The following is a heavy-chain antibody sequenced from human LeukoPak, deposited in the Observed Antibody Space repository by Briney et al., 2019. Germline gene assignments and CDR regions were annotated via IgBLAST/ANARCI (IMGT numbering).Heavy chain of an antibody. Sequence: ASVKVSCKASGYTFTDYHMHWVRQAPGQGFEWMGWINPNDGDTNYAQKFQGMVTMTRDTSISTAHMEVSRLRSDDTAVYYCARANFLYCSSSTCLFDYWGQGTLVTVSS. D-gene: IGHD2-2*01. V-gene: IGHV1-2*02. CDR2: INPNDGDT. J-gene: IGHJ4*02. CDR1: GYTFTDYH. CDR3: ARANFLYCSSSTCLFDY.